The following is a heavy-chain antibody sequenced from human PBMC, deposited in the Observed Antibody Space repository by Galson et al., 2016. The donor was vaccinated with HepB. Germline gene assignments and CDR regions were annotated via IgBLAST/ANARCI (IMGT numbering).Heavy chain of an antibody. CDR2: IRGSGTGT. V-gene: IGHV3-23*01. CDR1: GFSISIYS. D-gene: IGHD6-19*01. CDR3: AKISLVGCNIGWGGSFDI. Sequence: SLRLSCAASGFSISIYSMNWVRQAPGKGLEWVSAIRGSGTGTSYADSVKGRFTISRDNSKNTLYLQMNSLRAEDAAVYYCAKISLVGCNIGWGGSFDIWGRGKMFTGSS. J-gene: IGHJ3*02.